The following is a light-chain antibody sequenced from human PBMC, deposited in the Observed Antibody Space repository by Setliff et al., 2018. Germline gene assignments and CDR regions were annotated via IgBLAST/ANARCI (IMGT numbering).Light chain of an antibody. CDR1: SSDIGGYNY. CDR3: SSYTISSTRFYV. Sequence: QSALTQPASVSGSPGQSITISCTGTSSDIGGYNYVSWYQQHPGKAPKLMIYEVSHRPSGVSNRFSGSKSGNTASLTISGLQAEDEADFYCSSYTISSTRFYVFGTGTKVNVL. CDR2: EVS. J-gene: IGLJ1*01. V-gene: IGLV2-14*01.